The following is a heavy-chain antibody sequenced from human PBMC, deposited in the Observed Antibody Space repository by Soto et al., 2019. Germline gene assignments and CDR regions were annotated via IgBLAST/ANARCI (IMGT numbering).Heavy chain of an antibody. CDR2: ISSDGSST. CDR1: GFTFSTYW. D-gene: IGHD2-15*01. CDR3: ARATGSNNPFDS. J-gene: IGHJ4*02. V-gene: IGHV3-74*01. Sequence: EVQLVESGGGLVQPGGSLRLSCAASGFTFSTYWMHWVRQGPGSGLVWVSRISSDGSSTTYADSVKGRFTTSRDNARNTLYLQMDSLRAEDTAIYYCARATGSNNPFDSWGQGTLVTVSS.